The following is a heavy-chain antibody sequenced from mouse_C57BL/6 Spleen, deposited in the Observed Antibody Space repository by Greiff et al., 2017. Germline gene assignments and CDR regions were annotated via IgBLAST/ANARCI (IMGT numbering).Heavy chain of an antibody. D-gene: IGHD1-1*01. CDR1: GFTFSDYY. Sequence: DVKLVESEGGLVQPGSSMKLSCTASGFTFSDYYMAWVRQVPEKGLEWVANINYDGSSTYYLDSLKSRFIISRDNAKNILYLQMSSLKSEDTATYYCARDDYYAAMDYWGQGTSVTVSS. J-gene: IGHJ4*01. CDR3: ARDDYYAAMDY. CDR2: INYDGSST. V-gene: IGHV5-16*01.